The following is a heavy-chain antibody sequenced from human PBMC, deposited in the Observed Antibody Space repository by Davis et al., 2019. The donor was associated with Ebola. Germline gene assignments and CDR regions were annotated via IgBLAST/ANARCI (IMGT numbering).Heavy chain of an antibody. V-gene: IGHV3-23*01. CDR3: AKGGLWGYGMDV. Sequence: PGGSLRLSCAASGFTFSSYAMSWVRQAPGKGLEWVSGISGSGISTYYADSVKGRFTISRDNSKNTQFLQMNSLRAEDTAVYYCAKGGLWGYGMDVWGQGTTVTVSS. D-gene: IGHD4/OR15-4a*01. CDR2: ISGSGIST. J-gene: IGHJ6*02. CDR1: GFTFSSYA.